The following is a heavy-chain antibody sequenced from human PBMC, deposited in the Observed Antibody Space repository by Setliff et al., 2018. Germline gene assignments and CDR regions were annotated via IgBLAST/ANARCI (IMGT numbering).Heavy chain of an antibody. J-gene: IGHJ4*02. V-gene: IGHV4-39*01. D-gene: IGHD6-19*01. CDR2: IYYSGST. CDR1: GGSISSSSYY. Sequence: SETLSLTCTVSGGSISSSSYYWGWIRQPPGKGLEWIGSIYYSGSTYYNPCLKSRVTISVDTSKNQFSLKLSSVTAADTAVYYCARLYSGWCNYWGQGTLVTVSS. CDR3: ARLYSGWCNY.